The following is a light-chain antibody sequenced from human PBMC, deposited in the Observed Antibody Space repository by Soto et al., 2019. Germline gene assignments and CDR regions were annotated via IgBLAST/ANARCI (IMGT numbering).Light chain of an antibody. CDR2: EVN. CDR3: ASFRSGTILV. J-gene: IGLJ1*01. Sequence: QSVLTQPASVSGSPGQSVTISCTGPRGDIGDSNFISWYQHSPGKAPRLLIYEVNNRPSGVSKRFSGSKAGNTASLTISGLLDDDEADYFCASFRSGTILVFXSGTKRTVL. CDR1: RGDIGDSNF. V-gene: IGLV2-14*01.